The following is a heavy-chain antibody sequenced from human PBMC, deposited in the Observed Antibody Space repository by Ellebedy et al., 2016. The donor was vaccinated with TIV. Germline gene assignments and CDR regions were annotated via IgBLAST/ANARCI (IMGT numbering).Heavy chain of an antibody. Sequence: GGSLRLXXAASGFTFRNYRMSWARQTPGKGLELVAIIKNDGSDIHYVDSVKGRFVISRDNAKNSLYLQMTSLRAEDTAVYYCVRGDGYVLAYWGQGTLVTVSS. CDR3: VRGDGYVLAY. J-gene: IGHJ4*02. V-gene: IGHV3-7*04. D-gene: IGHD2-21*01. CDR2: IKNDGSDI. CDR1: GFTFRNYR.